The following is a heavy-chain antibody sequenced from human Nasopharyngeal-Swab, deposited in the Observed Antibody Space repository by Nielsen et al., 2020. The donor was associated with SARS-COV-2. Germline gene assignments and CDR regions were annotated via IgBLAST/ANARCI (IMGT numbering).Heavy chain of an antibody. J-gene: IGHJ6*03. CDR2: INAGNGNT. CDR3: ARDGPSQYYNILTGSGRDYYYSYMDV. V-gene: IGHV1-3*01. Sequence: WERQAPGQRLEWMGWINAGNGNTKYSQKFQGRVTITRDTSASTAYMELSSLRSEDTAVYYCARDGPSQYYNILTGSGRDYYYSYMDVWGKGTTVTVSS. D-gene: IGHD3-9*01.